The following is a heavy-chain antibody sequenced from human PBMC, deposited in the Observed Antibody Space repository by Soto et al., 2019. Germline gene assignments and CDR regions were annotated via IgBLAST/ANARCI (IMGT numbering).Heavy chain of an antibody. Sequence: EVQLVESGGGLVQPGGSLRLSCAASGFTFSAHYMDWVRQAPGKGLEWVGRIKNKANSYTTEYAASVEGRFTISREDSQNSLYLNMSSLKTEDTAVYYCARVSLVGPSGGRYFDYWGQGSQVAVSS. V-gene: IGHV3-72*01. CDR2: IKNKANSYTT. D-gene: IGHD1-26*01. CDR3: ARVSLVGPSGGRYFDY. J-gene: IGHJ4*02. CDR1: GFTFSAHY.